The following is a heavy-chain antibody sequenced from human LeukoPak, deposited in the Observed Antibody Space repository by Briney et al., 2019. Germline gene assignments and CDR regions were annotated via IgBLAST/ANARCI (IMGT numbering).Heavy chain of an antibody. D-gene: IGHD3-3*01. CDR2: INPNSGGT. Sequence: VASVKVSCKASGYTFIDYYIHWVRQAPGEGLEWMGWINPNSGGTNYAQKFQGSVTMTRDTSISTAYMELTRLNSDDTAVYYCASSIKYDFLNWFDPWGQGTLVTVSS. J-gene: IGHJ5*02. CDR3: ASSIKYDFLNWFDP. CDR1: GYTFIDYY. V-gene: IGHV1-2*02.